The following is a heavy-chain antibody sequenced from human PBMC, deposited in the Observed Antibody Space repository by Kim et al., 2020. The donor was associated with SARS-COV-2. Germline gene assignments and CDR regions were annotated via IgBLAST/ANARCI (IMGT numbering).Heavy chain of an antibody. Sequence: GGSLRLSCAASGFTFSSYSMNWVRQAPGKGLEWVSSISSSSSYIYYADSVKGRFTISRDNAKNSLYLQMNSLRAEDTAVYYCAREGLEWLFAMDVWGQGTTVTVSS. CDR1: GFTFSSYS. CDR3: AREGLEWLFAMDV. J-gene: IGHJ6*02. V-gene: IGHV3-21*01. CDR2: ISSSSSYI. D-gene: IGHD3-3*01.